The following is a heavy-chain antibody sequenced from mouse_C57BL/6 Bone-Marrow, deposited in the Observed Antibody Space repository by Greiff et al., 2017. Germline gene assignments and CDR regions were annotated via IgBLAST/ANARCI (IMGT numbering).Heavy chain of an antibody. CDR1: GYTFTNYW. V-gene: IGHV1-63*01. Sequence: VQLQQSGAELVRPGTSVKMSCKASGYTFTNYWIGWAKQRPGHGLEWIGDIYPGGGYTNYNEKFKGKATLTADKSSSTAYMQFSSLTSEDSAIYYCARGDYDDDYYAMDYWGQGTSVTVSS. D-gene: IGHD2-4*01. CDR2: IYPGGGYT. CDR3: ARGDYDDDYYAMDY. J-gene: IGHJ4*01.